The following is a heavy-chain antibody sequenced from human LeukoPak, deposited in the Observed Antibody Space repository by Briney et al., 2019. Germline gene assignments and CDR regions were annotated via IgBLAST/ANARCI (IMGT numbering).Heavy chain of an antibody. CDR2: INPNSGGT. Sequence: GASVKVSCKASGYTFTGYYMHWVRQAPGQGLEWMGWINPNSGGTNYAQKFQGRVTMTRDTSISTAYMELSRLRSDDTAVYYCARTQYYYDSSGYYFNWGQGTLVTVSS. V-gene: IGHV1-2*02. D-gene: IGHD3-22*01. CDR3: ARTQYYYDSSGYYFN. CDR1: GYTFTGYY. J-gene: IGHJ4*02.